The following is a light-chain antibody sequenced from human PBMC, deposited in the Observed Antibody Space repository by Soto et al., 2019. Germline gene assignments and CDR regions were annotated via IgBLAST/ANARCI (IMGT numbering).Light chain of an antibody. CDR3: QKSYNSPQK. Sequence: DIQMTHSPSSLSASVVDEGTITFRASQTIMTYLNWYQLKPGKPPRLLIYAASSLQSGVPSRFSGSGSGTDFTLTISSLQPEDFATYSCQKSYNSPQKFGRGTTGAIK. V-gene: IGKV1-39*01. CDR1: QTIMTY. J-gene: IGKJ1*01. CDR2: AAS.